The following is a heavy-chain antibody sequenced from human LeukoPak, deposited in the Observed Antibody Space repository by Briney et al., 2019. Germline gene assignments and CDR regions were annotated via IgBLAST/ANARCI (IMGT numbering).Heavy chain of an antibody. D-gene: IGHD5-12*01. V-gene: IGHV4-59*01. J-gene: IGHJ5*02. Sequence: SETLSLTCTVSGGSINNYYWNWIRQPPGKGLEWNGYMYYSGSTKYNPSLKSRVAISIDTSKNQFSLKLSSVTAADTAVYYCARDTYDYYFDPWGQGTLVTVSS. CDR1: GGSINNYY. CDR2: MYYSGST. CDR3: ARDTYDYYFDP.